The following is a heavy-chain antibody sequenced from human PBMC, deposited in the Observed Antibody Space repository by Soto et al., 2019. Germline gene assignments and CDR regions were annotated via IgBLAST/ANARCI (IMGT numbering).Heavy chain of an antibody. CDR1: GFTVSSNY. V-gene: IGHV3-66*01. CDR3: ARERAAAGTAHYYYYGMDV. D-gene: IGHD6-13*01. Sequence: EVQLVESGGGLVQPGGSLRLSCAASGFTVSSNYMSWVRQAPGKGLEWVSVIYSGGSTYYADSVKGRFTNSRDNSKNTLYLQMNSLRAEDTAVYYCARERAAAGTAHYYYYGMDVWGQGTTVTVSS. J-gene: IGHJ6*02. CDR2: IYSGGST.